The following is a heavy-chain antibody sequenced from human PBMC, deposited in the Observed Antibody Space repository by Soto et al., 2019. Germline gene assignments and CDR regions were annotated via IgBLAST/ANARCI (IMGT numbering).Heavy chain of an antibody. V-gene: IGHV3-30-3*01. Sequence: QVQLVESGGGVVQPGRSLRLSCAASGFTFSSYAMHRVRQAPGKGLEWVAVISYDGSNKYYADSVKGRFTISRDNSKNTLYLQMNSLRAEDTAVYYCARDPYGSGSYYRYYYYGMDVWGQGTTVTVSS. CDR1: GFTFSSYA. D-gene: IGHD3-10*01. J-gene: IGHJ6*02. CDR3: ARDPYGSGSYYRYYYYGMDV. CDR2: ISYDGSNK.